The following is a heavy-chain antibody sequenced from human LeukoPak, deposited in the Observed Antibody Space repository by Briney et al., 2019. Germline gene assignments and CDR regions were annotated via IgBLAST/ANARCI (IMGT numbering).Heavy chain of an antibody. Sequence: SETLSLTCTVSGGSISSYYWTWIRQSAGKGLEWIGRINTSGSTNYNPSLRSRVTMLVSTSKNQFSLNLTSVTAADTAVYSCAREGGDPRWLDPWGQGTLVTVSS. V-gene: IGHV4-4*07. CDR1: GGSISSYY. D-gene: IGHD6-25*01. CDR2: INTSGST. CDR3: AREGGDPRWLDP. J-gene: IGHJ5*02.